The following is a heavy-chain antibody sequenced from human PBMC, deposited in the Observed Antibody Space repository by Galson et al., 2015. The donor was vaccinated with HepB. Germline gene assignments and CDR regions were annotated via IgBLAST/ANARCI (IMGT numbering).Heavy chain of an antibody. Sequence: LRLSCAASGFTFSNYAMPWVRQAPGKGLEWVSSISSSSSYIYYADSVKGRFTISRDNAKNSLYLQINSLRAEDTAVYYCARARSYGDKNFDYWGQGTLVTVSS. J-gene: IGHJ4*02. CDR2: ISSSSSYI. V-gene: IGHV3-21*06. CDR1: GFTFSNYA. CDR3: ARARSYGDKNFDY. D-gene: IGHD4-23*01.